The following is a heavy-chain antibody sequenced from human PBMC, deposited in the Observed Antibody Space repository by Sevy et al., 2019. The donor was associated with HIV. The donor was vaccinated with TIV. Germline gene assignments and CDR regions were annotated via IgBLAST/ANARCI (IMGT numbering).Heavy chain of an antibody. CDR3: ARDGPVGMATLFDAFDI. J-gene: IGHJ3*02. CDR2: IKQDGSEK. V-gene: IGHV3-7*03. D-gene: IGHD5-12*01. CDR1: GFTFSSYW. Sequence: GWSLRLSCAASGFTFSSYWMSWVRQAPGKGLEWVANIKQDGSEKYYVNSVKGRFSISRDNAKNSLYLQMNSLRAEDTAVYYCARDGPVGMATLFDAFDIWGQGTMVTVSS.